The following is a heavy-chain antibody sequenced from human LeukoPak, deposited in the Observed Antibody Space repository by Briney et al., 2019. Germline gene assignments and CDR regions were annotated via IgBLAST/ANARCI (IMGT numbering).Heavy chain of an antibody. V-gene: IGHV3-11*01. J-gene: IGHJ6*02. CDR3: ASSITMVRGVGPHDYGDYVYYYYGMDV. D-gene: IGHD3-10*01. CDR1: GFTFSDYY. CDR2: ISSSGSTI. Sequence: NPGGSLRLSCAASGFTFSDYYMSWIRQAPGKGLEWVSYISSSGSTIYYADSVKGRFTISRDNAKNSLYLQMNSLRAEDTAVYYCASSITMVRGVGPHDYGDYVYYYYGMDVWGQGTTVTVSS.